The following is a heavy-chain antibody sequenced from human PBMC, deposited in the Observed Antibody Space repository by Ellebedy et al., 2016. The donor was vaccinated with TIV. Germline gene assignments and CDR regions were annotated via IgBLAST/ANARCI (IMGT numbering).Heavy chain of an antibody. CDR3: AKQSFVESYFDY. Sequence: ETLSLTCAASGFTVSSNYISWVRQAPGKGLEWVSVIYSGGSTYYADSVKGRFTISRDNSKNTLYLQMNSLRAEDTAVYYCAKQSFVESYFDYWGQGTLVTVSS. J-gene: IGHJ4*02. CDR2: IYSGGST. CDR1: GFTVSSNY. V-gene: IGHV3-66*04. D-gene: IGHD3-10*01.